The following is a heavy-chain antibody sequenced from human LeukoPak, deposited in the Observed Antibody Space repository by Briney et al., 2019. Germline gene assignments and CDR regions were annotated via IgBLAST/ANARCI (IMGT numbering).Heavy chain of an antibody. CDR1: GFTFSSYA. CDR2: ISGSGGTT. D-gene: IGHD1-14*01. J-gene: IGHJ4*02. CDR3: AKDGQVNQPDRLFTD. Sequence: QPGGSLRLSRAASGFTFSSYAMGWVRQAPGKGLEWVSVISGSGGTTHYADSVKGRFTISRDNSKNTLYLQMNSLRGEDTAVYYCAKDGQVNQPDRLFTDWGQGTLVIVSS. V-gene: IGHV3-23*01.